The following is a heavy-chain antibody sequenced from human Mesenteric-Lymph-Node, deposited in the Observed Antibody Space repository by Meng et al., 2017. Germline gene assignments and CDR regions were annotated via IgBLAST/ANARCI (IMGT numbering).Heavy chain of an antibody. J-gene: IGHJ4*02. CDR3: ARDKTSVTTCLDY. CDR1: GFTFSSYA. Sequence: GGSLRLSCAASGFTFSSYAMSWVRQAPGKGLEWVSGISGSGGSTYNADSVKGRFTISRDNSKNTLFLQMNSLRAEDTAIYYCARDKTSVTTCLDYWGQAILVTVSS. CDR2: ISGSGGST. V-gene: IGHV3-23*01. D-gene: IGHD4-17*01.